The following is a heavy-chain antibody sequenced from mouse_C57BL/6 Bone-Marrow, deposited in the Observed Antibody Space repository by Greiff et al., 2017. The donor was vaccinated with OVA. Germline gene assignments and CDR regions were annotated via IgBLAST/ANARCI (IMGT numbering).Heavy chain of an antibody. V-gene: IGHV7-3*01. J-gene: IGHJ3*01. CDR1: GFTFTDYY. Sequence: EVKLMESGGGLVQPGGSLSLSCAASGFTFTDYYMSWVRQPPGKALEWLGFIRNKANGYTTEYSASVKGRFTISRDNSQSILYLQMHALRAEDSATYYCARGSWFAYWGQGTRVTVSA. CDR2: IRNKANGYTT. CDR3: ARGSWFAY.